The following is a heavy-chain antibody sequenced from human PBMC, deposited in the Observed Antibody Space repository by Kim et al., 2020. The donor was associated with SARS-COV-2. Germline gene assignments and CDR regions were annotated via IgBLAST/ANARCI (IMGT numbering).Heavy chain of an antibody. D-gene: IGHD6-13*01. J-gene: IGHJ4*02. V-gene: IGHV3-23*01. Sequence: ADSVKGRFTISRDNSKNTLYLQMNSLRAEDTAVYYCAKDVLIAAAGKIDYWGQGTLVTVSS. CDR3: AKDVLIAAAGKIDY.